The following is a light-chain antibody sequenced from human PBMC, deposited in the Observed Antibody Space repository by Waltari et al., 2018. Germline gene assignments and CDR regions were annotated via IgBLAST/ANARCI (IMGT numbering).Light chain of an antibody. V-gene: IGKV3-20*01. CDR3: QNYERLPVT. J-gene: IGKJ1*01. Sequence: EVVLTQSPGTLALSAGEGGTLSCRASQSIGRTLTWYQQKPGQSPRLLMCGASIRAAGIPDRFSGSGSGTDFILTITRLEPEDFAVYYCQNYERLPVTFGQGTKVEIK. CDR2: GAS. CDR1: QSIGRT.